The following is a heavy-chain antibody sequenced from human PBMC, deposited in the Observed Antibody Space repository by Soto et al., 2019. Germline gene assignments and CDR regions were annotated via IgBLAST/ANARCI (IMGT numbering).Heavy chain of an antibody. V-gene: IGHV3-53*02. D-gene: IGHD6-6*01. Sequence: EVQLVETGGGLIQPGGSLRLSCAASGFTVSSNYMNWVRQAPGKGLEWVSIIYSDGTTSYADSVKGRFTISRDNLKNTLHLQMNSLRAEYTDVYYCAILSNWGQGTLVTVSS. CDR3: AILSN. CDR2: IYSDGTT. CDR1: GFTVSSNY. J-gene: IGHJ4*02.